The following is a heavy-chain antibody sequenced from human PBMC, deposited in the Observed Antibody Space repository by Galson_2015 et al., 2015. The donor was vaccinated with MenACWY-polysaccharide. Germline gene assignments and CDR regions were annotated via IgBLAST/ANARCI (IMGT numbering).Heavy chain of an antibody. J-gene: IGHJ4*02. CDR2: ISDGGSST. Sequence: SLRLSCAASGFTFTNFAMSWVRQAPGKGLEWVSTISDGGSSTYYADSVKGRFTISRDNSQNTLFLQMNSLRAEDTAIYYCAKDRPWLQHFLDNWGQGTLVTVSS. CDR3: AKDRPWLQHFLDN. CDR1: GFTFTNFA. V-gene: IGHV3-23*01. D-gene: IGHD5-18*01.